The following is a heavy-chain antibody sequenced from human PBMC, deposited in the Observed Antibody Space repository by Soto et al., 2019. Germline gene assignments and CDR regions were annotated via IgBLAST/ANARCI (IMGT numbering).Heavy chain of an antibody. CDR3: ERGGFDYGPGRMDF. Sequence: EVQLVESGGGLLQPGGSLTLSCTASGFTFSNYWMHWVRQAPGKGLVWVSRTKSDGSGTSYTDSVKGRFTISRHNAYNTLYLQMSNLRAEDTAVYYCERGGFDYGPGRMDFWGKGTTVIVSS. D-gene: IGHD3-10*01. CDR1: GFTFSNYW. V-gene: IGHV3-74*01. CDR2: TKSDGSGT. J-gene: IGHJ6*04.